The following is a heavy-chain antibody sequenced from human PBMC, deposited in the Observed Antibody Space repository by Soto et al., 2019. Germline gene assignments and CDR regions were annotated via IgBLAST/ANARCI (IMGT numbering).Heavy chain of an antibody. CDR2: MNPNSGNT. J-gene: IGHJ6*03. CDR1: GYTFTSYD. Sequence: ASVKVSCKASGYTFTSYDINWVRQATGQGLEWMGWMNPNSGNTGYAQKFQGRVTMTRNTSISTAYMELSSLRSEDTAVYYCARVSIDSSSLYELDYYYYYKDVSTKGTSDTGSS. CDR3: ARVSIDSSSLYELDYYYYYKDV. D-gene: IGHD6-13*01. V-gene: IGHV1-8*01.